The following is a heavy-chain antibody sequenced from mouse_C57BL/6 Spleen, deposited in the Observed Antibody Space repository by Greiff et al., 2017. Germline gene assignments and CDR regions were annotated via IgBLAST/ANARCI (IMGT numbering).Heavy chain of an antibody. D-gene: IGHD2-4*01. CDR3: ARSGYDYDGAWFAY. CDR1: GYAFSSSW. J-gene: IGHJ3*01. CDR2: IYPGDGDT. Sequence: VKLVESGPELVKPGASVKISCKASGYAFSSSWMNWVKQRPGKGLEWIGRIYPGDGDTNYNGKFKGKATLTADKSSSTAYMQLSSLTSEDSAVYFCARSGYDYDGAWFAYWGQGTLVTVSA. V-gene: IGHV1-82*01.